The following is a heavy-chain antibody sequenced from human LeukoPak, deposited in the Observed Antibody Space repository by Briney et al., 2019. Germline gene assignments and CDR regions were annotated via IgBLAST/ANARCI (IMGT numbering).Heavy chain of an antibody. D-gene: IGHD1-26*01. CDR1: GGSISSYN. V-gene: IGHV4-59*08. J-gene: IGHJ4*02. CDR2: IYYSGST. CDR3: ARHVQRPSSVGAIEY. Sequence: SETLSLTCTVSGGSISSYNWSWMRQPPGKGLEWIGYIYYSGSTNYSPSLKSRVTISVDTSKNQFSLKLSSVTAADTAVYYCARHVQRPSSVGAIEYWGQGTLVTVSS.